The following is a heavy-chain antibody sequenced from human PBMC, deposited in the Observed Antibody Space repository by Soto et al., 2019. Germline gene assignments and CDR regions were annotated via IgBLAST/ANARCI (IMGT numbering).Heavy chain of an antibody. J-gene: IGHJ3*02. Sequence: QVQLVQSGAEVKKPGSSVKVSCKASGGTFSSYTISWVRQAPGQGLEWMGRIIPILGIANYAQKFQGRVTITADKSTSTAYMELSSLRSEDTAVYYCARGEAPTGYAFDIWGQGTMVTVSS. CDR1: GGTFSSYT. D-gene: IGHD1-1*01. CDR3: ARGEAPTGYAFDI. V-gene: IGHV1-69*02. CDR2: IIPILGIA.